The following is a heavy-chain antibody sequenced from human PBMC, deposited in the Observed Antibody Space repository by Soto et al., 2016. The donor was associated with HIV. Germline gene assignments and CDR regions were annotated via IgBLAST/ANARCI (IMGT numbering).Heavy chain of an antibody. CDR2: INPNSGGT. Sequence: QVQLVQSGAEVKKPGASVKVSCKASGYTFTGYYMHWVRQAPGQRLEWMGWINPNSGGTNYAQKFQGRVTMTRDTSISTAYMELSRLRSDDTAVYYCARVGYDWNDAGAFDIWGQGTMVTVSS. CDR3: ARVGYDWNDAGAFDI. D-gene: IGHD1-1*01. J-gene: IGHJ3*02. CDR1: GYTFTGYY. V-gene: IGHV1-2*02.